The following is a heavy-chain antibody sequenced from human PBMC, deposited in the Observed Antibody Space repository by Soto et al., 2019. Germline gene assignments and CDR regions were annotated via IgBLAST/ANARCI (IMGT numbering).Heavy chain of an antibody. D-gene: IGHD1-26*01. V-gene: IGHV1-2*06. CDR1: GYTFIGYY. Sequence: QVQLVQSGAEVKKPGASVKVSCKASGYTFIGYYIHWVRQSPGQGLEWMGRINPRSGDTTYAQKFQGRLTMTRDTSISTAYMEVSILKSAETAVYYCGRDGVGATPLGWFHPWGQGPLVTVAS. J-gene: IGHJ5*02. CDR3: GRDGVGATPLGWFHP. CDR2: INPRSGDT.